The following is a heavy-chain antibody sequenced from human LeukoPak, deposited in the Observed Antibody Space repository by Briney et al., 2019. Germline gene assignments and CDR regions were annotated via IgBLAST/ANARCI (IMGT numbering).Heavy chain of an antibody. J-gene: IGHJ4*02. V-gene: IGHV3-23*01. D-gene: IGHD6-19*01. Sequence: PGGTLRLSCVASGFIFSKYAMTWVRQAPGKGLEWVSAVSHSGAGTYYADSVKGRFTISRDNSKNTLYLQMNSLRAEDTAVYYCARTFRSGWSDYWGQGTLVAVAS. CDR3: ARTFRSGWSDY. CDR2: VSHSGAGT. CDR1: GFIFSKYA.